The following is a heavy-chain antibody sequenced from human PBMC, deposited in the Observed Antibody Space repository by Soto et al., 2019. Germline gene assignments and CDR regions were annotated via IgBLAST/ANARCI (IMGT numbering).Heavy chain of an antibody. CDR3: AREPTVTYFDY. CDR2: LIPIFVTA. CDR1: GGTFSSYA. V-gene: IGHV1-69*01. Sequence: QVQLVQSGAEVKKPGSSVKVSCKASGGTFSSYAISWVRQAPGQGLEWMGGLIPIFVTANYAQKFQGRVTITADDSTSTVNMELSRLRSEETAVYYCAREPTVTYFDYWGQGTLVTVSS. D-gene: IGHD4-4*01. J-gene: IGHJ4*02.